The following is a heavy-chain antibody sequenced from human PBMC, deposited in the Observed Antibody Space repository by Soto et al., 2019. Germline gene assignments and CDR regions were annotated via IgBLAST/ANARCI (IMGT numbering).Heavy chain of an antibody. J-gene: IGHJ4*02. CDR2: IIPIFGTA. D-gene: IGHD1-1*01. CDR1: GGTFSSYD. V-gene: IGHV1-69*01. CDR3: ARLREVRTTLFDY. Sequence: TSVNVSCKASGGTFSSYDISWVRQAPGQGLEWMGGIIPIFGTANYAQKFQGRVAITADESTSTAYMELSSLRSEDTAVYYCARLREVRTTLFDYWGQGTLVSVSS.